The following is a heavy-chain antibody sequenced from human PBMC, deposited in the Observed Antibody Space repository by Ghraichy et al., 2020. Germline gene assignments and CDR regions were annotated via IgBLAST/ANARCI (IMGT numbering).Heavy chain of an antibody. CDR2: ISYDGSNK. CDR3: AKDLRSRGVVIWQDYYYGMDV. J-gene: IGHJ6*02. D-gene: IGHD3-10*01. Sequence: GGSLRLSCAASGFTFSSYGMHWVRQAPGKGLEWVAVISYDGSNKYYADSVKGRFTISRDNSKNTLYLQMNSLRAEDTAVYYCAKDLRSRGVVIWQDYYYGMDVWGQGTTVTVSS. V-gene: IGHV3-30*18. CDR1: GFTFSSYG.